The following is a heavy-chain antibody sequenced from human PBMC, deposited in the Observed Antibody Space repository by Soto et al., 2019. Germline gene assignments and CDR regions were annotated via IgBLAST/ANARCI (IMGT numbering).Heavy chain of an antibody. Sequence: SETLSLTCTVSGGSIGSYYWSWIRQPPGKGLEWIGYIYESGSTNSNPSLQSRVTISVDTSKNQFYLNLSPVTAADTATYYCARARITLVREIIKYNMDFWGQGTTATVSS. CDR3: ARARITLVREIIKYNMDF. CDR2: IYESGST. J-gene: IGHJ6*02. V-gene: IGHV4-59*01. D-gene: IGHD3-10*01. CDR1: GGSIGSYY.